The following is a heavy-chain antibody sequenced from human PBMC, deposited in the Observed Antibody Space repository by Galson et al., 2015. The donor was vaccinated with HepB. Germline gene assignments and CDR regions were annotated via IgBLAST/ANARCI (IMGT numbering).Heavy chain of an antibody. J-gene: IGHJ4*02. CDR3: STHQSGLQLGY. CDR2: ISYSGSA. D-gene: IGHD5-24*01. V-gene: IGHV4/OR15-8*01. CDR1: GGSISSNNW. Sequence: SETLSLTCVVSGGSISSNNWCTWVRQSPGKGLEWIGEISYSGSANYNPSLQSRVTISIDKSKNQFSLKLNSVTAAGTAVYYCSTHQSGLQLGYWGQGTLVTVSS.